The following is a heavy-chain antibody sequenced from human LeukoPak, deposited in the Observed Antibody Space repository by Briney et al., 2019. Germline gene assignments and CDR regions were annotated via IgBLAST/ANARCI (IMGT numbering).Heavy chain of an antibody. CDR1: GGTFSSYA. J-gene: IGHJ4*02. V-gene: IGHV1-69*04. Sequence: GASVKVSCKASGGTFSSYAISWVRQAPGQGLEWMGRIIPILGIANYAQKFQGRVTITADKSTSTAYMELRSLRSDDTAVYYCARGPLGDYVDDYWGQGTLVTVSS. CDR3: ARGPLGDYVDDY. D-gene: IGHD4-17*01. CDR2: IIPILGIA.